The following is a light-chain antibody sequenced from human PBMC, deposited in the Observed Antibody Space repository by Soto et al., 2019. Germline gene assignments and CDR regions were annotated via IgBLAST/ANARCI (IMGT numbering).Light chain of an antibody. Sequence: DIQMTQSPSSLSASVVDIVTITCRASQSISSYLNWYQQKPGKAPKLLIYSASNLQSGVPSRFSGSGSGTDFTLTISSLQPEDFATYYCQESYSTPITFGQGTRLEI. CDR3: QESYSTPIT. J-gene: IGKJ5*01. V-gene: IGKV1-39*01. CDR2: SAS. CDR1: QSISSY.